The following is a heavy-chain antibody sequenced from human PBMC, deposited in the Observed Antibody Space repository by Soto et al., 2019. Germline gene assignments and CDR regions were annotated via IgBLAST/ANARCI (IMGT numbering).Heavy chain of an antibody. CDR3: AKGGRPWLVTSAFNF. CDR2: VSHDGRNK. Sequence: VQLVESGGGVVQPGRSLRLSCAASGFTFSDYAMHWVRQAPGKGLEWVAVVSHDGRNKHYADSVKGRFTISRDSSKKSVSLVMTRLRAEDTAVYSCAKGGRPWLVTSAFNFWGQGALVTVSS. J-gene: IGHJ4*02. D-gene: IGHD6-19*01. CDR1: GFTFSDYA. V-gene: IGHV3-30*18.